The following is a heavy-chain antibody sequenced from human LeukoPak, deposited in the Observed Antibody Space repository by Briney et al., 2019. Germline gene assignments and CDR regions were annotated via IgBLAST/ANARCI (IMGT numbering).Heavy chain of an antibody. CDR2: IKQDGSDE. D-gene: IGHD6-6*01. CDR3: ARGGSDSDY. V-gene: IGHV3-7*04. J-gene: IGHJ4*02. CDR1: GFTFSNYL. Sequence: GGSLRLSCEASGFTFSNYLMTWVRQAPGKGLEWVANIKQDGSDENYVDSVKGRFTISRDNGKNSLYLQMNSLRAEDTAVYYCARGGSDSDYWGQGTLVTVSS.